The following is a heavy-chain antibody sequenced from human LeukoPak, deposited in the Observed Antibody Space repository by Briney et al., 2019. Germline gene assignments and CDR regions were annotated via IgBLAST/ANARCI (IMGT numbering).Heavy chain of an antibody. CDR2: INYRGST. Sequence: PSETLSLTCSVSGGSISSSTYSWGWIRQPSGKGLEWIGSINYRGSTYYNPSLKSRVTISVDTSKNQFSLKLSSVTAADTAVYYCARDLTTMTPLYYYYYYYMDVWGKGTTVTVSS. V-gene: IGHV4-39*07. CDR1: GGSISSSTYS. CDR3: ARDLTTMTPLYYYYYYYMDV. D-gene: IGHD4-17*01. J-gene: IGHJ6*03.